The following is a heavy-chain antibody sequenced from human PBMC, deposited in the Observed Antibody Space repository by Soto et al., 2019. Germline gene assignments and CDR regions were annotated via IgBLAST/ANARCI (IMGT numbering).Heavy chain of an antibody. V-gene: IGHV4-34*01. J-gene: IGHJ6*03. Sequence: QVQLQQWGAGLLKPSETLSLTCAVYGGSFSGYYWSWIRQPPGKGLEWIGEINHSGSTNYNPSLKRRVAISVDTSNNQFSLKLSSVTAADTAVYYCARVGAARPGPNYYYYMDVWGKGTTVTVSS. D-gene: IGHD6-6*01. CDR1: GGSFSGYY. CDR2: INHSGST. CDR3: ARVGAARPGPNYYYYMDV.